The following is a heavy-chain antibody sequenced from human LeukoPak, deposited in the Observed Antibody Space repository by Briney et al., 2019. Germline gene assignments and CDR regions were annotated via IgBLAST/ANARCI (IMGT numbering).Heavy chain of an antibody. CDR3: ARGSYDSSDFEYFQH. V-gene: IGHV1-2*02. CDR2: INPNSGGT. D-gene: IGHD3-22*01. CDR1: GYTFTGNY. Sequence: ASVKVSCKASGYTFTGNYMHWVRQAPGQGLEWMGWINPNSGGTNYAQRFQGRATMTRDTSISTAYMEKRRLTSDDTAVYYCARGSYDSSDFEYFQHWGQGTLVTVSS. J-gene: IGHJ1*01.